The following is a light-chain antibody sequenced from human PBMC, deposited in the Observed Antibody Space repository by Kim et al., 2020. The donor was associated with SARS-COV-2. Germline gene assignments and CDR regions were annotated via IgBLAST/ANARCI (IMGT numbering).Light chain of an antibody. Sequence: DIQMTQSPSTRSASVGVRVTITCRASQSVGRWLAWYQQKPGKAPKLLIYEASRLESGVPSRFSGSGSGTEFTLTISSLQPDDFATYYCQQYKGYHHFGQGPKLEIK. J-gene: IGKJ2*01. V-gene: IGKV1-5*03. CDR2: EAS. CDR1: QSVGRW. CDR3: QQYKGYHH.